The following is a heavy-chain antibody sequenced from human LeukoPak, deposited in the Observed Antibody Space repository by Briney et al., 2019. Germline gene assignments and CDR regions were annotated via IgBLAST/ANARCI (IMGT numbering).Heavy chain of an antibody. CDR2: IYHSGST. D-gene: IGHD3-22*01. J-gene: IGHJ4*02. CDR3: ARGPDSSGYYYFDY. Sequence: SETLSFTCTVSGGSISSGDYYWGWIRQPPGKGLEWIGYIYHSGSTHFNPSLKSRVTISVDTSKNQFSLKLSSVTAADTAVYFCARGPDSSGYYYFDYWGQGTLVTVSS. CDR1: GGSISSGDYY. V-gene: IGHV4-30-4*01.